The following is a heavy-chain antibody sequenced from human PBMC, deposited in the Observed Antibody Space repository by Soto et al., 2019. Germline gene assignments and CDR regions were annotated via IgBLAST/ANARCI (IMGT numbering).Heavy chain of an antibody. V-gene: IGHV3-48*02. CDR3: ARDASSSWYTYYFDY. CDR1: GFTFSSYS. D-gene: IGHD6-13*01. J-gene: IGHJ4*02. Sequence: EVQLVESGGGLVQPGGSLRLSCAASGFTFSSYSMYWVRQAPGKGLEWVSYISSSSSTIYYADSVKGRFTISRDNAKNSLYLQMNSLRDEDTAVYYCARDASSSWYTYYFDYWGQGTLVTVSS. CDR2: ISSSSSTI.